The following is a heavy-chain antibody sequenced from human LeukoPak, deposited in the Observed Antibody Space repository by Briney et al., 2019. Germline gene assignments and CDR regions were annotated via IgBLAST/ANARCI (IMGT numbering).Heavy chain of an antibody. D-gene: IGHD2-21*02. CDR2: INPDTGDK. CDR3: ARTTSMTASGYDY. J-gene: IGHJ4*02. V-gene: IGHV1-8*03. CDR1: GYTFTNYH. Sequence: GASVKVSCKASGYTFTNYHINWVRQASGQGLEWMTWINPDTGDKGYARKFQDRVTITTDTSISTAYMELSSLSSEDTAVYFCARTTSMTASGYDYWGQGTLVTVPS.